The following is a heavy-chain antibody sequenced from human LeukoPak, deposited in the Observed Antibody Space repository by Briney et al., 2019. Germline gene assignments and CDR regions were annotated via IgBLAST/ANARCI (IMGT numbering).Heavy chain of an antibody. CDR2: VNPNSGDT. V-gene: IGHV1-2*06. CDR1: GYTFTGYY. Sequence: GASVKVSCKASGYTFTGYYLHWVRQAPGQGLEWMGRVNPNSGDTNYAQKFQGSVTMTRDTSISTVYMELSRLRSDDTAVYYCARASGSYWWFDSWGQGTLVTVSS. J-gene: IGHJ5*01. CDR3: ARASGSYWWFDS. D-gene: IGHD1-26*01.